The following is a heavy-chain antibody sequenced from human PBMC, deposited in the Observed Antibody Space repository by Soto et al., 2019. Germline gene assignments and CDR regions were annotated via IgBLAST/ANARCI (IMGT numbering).Heavy chain of an antibody. V-gene: IGHV3-33*06. CDR3: AKYMVRGAKPGPYAFDI. CDR1: GFTFSSYG. CDR2: IWYDGSNK. J-gene: IGHJ3*02. Sequence: GGSLRLSCAASGFTFSSYGMHWVRQAPGKGLEWVAVIWYDGSNKYYADSVKGRFTISRDNSKNTLYLQMNSLRAEDTAVYYCAKYMVRGAKPGPYAFDIWGQGTMVTVSS. D-gene: IGHD3-10*01.